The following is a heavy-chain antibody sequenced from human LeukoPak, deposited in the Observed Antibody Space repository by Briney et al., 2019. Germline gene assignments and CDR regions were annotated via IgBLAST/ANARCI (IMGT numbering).Heavy chain of an antibody. Sequence: PGRSLRLSCAASRFTFSSYGMDWVRQAPGKGLEWVAVIWYDGSNKYYADSVKGRFTISRDNSKNTLYLQMNSLRVEDTAVYYCARGLQVIHGMDVWGKGTTVTVSS. J-gene: IGHJ6*04. CDR2: IWYDGSNK. CDR3: ARGLQVIHGMDV. CDR1: RFTFSSYG. D-gene: IGHD2-21*01. V-gene: IGHV3-33*01.